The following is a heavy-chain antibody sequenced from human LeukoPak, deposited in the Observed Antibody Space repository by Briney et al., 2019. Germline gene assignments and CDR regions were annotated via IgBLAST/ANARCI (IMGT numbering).Heavy chain of an antibody. CDR2: IDLEDGGT. CDR3: ATIDDSITVGPNNDRLDH. V-gene: IGHV1-69-2*01. J-gene: IGHJ4*02. D-gene: IGHD1-26*01. CDR1: EYTFTDGC. Sequence: ASVKVSCKSSEYTFTDGCIDWIQHRPGKGLQRVGRIDLEDGGTIYEQRFQKRRSITADASIHTSYMHVTNLTPDDTTIFYCATIDDSITVGPNNDRLDHWGQGTQVIVSS.